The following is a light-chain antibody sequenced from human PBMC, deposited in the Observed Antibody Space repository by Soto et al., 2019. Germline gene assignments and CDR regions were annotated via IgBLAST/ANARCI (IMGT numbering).Light chain of an antibody. CDR3: QSYDSIHKV. V-gene: IGLV1-40*01. CDR1: SSNIGAGYD. Sequence: QAVVTQPPSVSGAPGQRVTISCTGSSSNIGAGYDVHWYQQLPGTAPKLLIYGNSNRPSGVPDRFSGSKSGTSASLAITGLQAEDEADYYCQSYDSIHKVFGTGTKVTVL. CDR2: GNS. J-gene: IGLJ1*01.